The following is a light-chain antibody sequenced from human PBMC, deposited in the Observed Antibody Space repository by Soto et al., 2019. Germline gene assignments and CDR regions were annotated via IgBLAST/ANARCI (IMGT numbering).Light chain of an antibody. V-gene: IGLV1-44*01. CDR2: SNN. Sequence: QAVVTQPPSASGTPGQRVTISCSGSSSNIGSNTVSWYQQVPGTAPKLLLYSNNQRPSGVPDRFAGSKSGTSASLATSGLQSEDEADYYCAAWDDSLNALVFGTGTKLTVL. CDR1: SSNIGSNT. CDR3: AAWDDSLNALV. J-gene: IGLJ1*01.